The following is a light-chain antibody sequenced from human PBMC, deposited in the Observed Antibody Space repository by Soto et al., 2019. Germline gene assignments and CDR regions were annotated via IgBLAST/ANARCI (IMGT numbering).Light chain of an antibody. V-gene: IGLV2-14*03. J-gene: IGLJ1*01. Sequence: QSALTQPASVSGSPGQSISISCTGTGNDVGGYTFVSWYQQHPDKVPKLVIFDVNRRPSGVSDRFSGSKSVNAASLTISGLQAEDEADYYCCSYTGNNIVVFGTGTKVTVL. CDR3: CSYTGNNIVV. CDR2: DVN. CDR1: GNDVGGYTF.